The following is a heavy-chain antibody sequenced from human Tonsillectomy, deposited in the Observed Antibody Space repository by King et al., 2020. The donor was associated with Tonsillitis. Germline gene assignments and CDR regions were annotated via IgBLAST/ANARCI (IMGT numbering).Heavy chain of an antibody. V-gene: IGHV3-30*18. D-gene: IGHD2-2*01. CDR3: AKDGNIVVVPAAIIGYMDV. CDR1: GFTFSSYG. CDR2: ISHDGRNK. J-gene: IGHJ6*03. Sequence: QVQLVESGGDVVQPGRSLRLSCAASGFTFSSYGMHWVRQAPGKRLEWVAVISHDGRNKNYADSVKGRFTISRDNSKNTLYLQMNSLRAEDTAVYYCAKDGNIVVVPAAIIGYMDVWGKGTTVTVSS.